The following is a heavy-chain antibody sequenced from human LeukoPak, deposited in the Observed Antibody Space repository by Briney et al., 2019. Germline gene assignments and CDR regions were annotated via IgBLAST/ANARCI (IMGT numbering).Heavy chain of an antibody. Sequence: GGSLRLSCAASGFTFSSYAMHWVRQAPGKGLEWVAVISYDGSNKYYADSVKGRFTISRDNSKNTLYLQMNSLRAEDTAVYYCARVGLHLSGYYYYMDVWGKGTTVTVSS. V-gene: IGHV3-30-3*01. CDR1: GFTFSSYA. CDR3: ARVGLHLSGYYYYMDV. J-gene: IGHJ6*03. CDR2: ISYDGSNK.